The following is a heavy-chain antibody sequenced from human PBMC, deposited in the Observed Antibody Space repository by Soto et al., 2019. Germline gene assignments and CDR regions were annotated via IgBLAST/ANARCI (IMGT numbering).Heavy chain of an antibody. CDR2: ISGSGGST. V-gene: IGHV3-23*01. CDR3: AKDQLLWFGELLYSWDY. J-gene: IGHJ4*02. Sequence: SGGSLRLSCAASGFTFSSYAMSWVRQAPGKGLEWVSAISGSGGSTYYADSVKGRFTISRDNSKNTLYLQMNSLRAEDTAVYYCAKDQLLWFGELLYSWDYWGQGTLVTVSS. CDR1: GFTFSSYA. D-gene: IGHD3-10*01.